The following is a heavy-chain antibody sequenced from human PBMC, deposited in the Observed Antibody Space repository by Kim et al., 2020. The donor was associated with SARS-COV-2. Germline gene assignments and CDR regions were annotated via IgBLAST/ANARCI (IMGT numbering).Heavy chain of an antibody. J-gene: IGHJ4*02. CDR1: GGSISSSSYY. CDR2: IYYSGST. V-gene: IGHV4-39*01. CDR3: ARHAMSVTMIVVVITPNFDY. Sequence: SETLSLTCTVSGGSISSSSYYWGWIRQPPGKGLEWIGSIYYSGSTYYNPSLKSRVTISVDTSKNQFSLKLSSVTAADTAVYYCARHAMSVTMIVVVITPNFDYWGQGTLVTVSS. D-gene: IGHD3-22*01.